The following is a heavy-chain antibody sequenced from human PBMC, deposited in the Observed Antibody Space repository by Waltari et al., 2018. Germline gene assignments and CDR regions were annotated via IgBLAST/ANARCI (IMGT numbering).Heavy chain of an antibody. CDR1: GVPLTSNRHY. V-gene: IGHV4-39*02. Sequence: QLQLQASGPGLVTPLETLSLPCSVSGVPLTSNRHYWGWIRQPPGQGLEWIGTVSYSGATYTSPSLESRVTVSRDTSKNHLSLKLVSVTAADTAVYYCATYIGASVGTAAFDVWGQGTMVTVSS. CDR2: VSYSGAT. CDR3: ATYIGASVGTAAFDV. D-gene: IGHD5-12*01. J-gene: IGHJ3*01.